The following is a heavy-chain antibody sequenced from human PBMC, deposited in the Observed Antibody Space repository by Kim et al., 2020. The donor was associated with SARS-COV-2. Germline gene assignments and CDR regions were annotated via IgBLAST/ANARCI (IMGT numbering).Heavy chain of an antibody. CDR2: INPSGGST. CDR1: GYTFTSYY. D-gene: IGHD2-15*01. J-gene: IGHJ4*02. CDR3: ARVSCNGSGGSCHTAGIDY. Sequence: ASVKVSCKASGYTFTSYYMHWVRQAPGQGLEWMGIINPSGGSTSYAQKFQGRVTMTRDTSTSTVYMELSSLRSEDTAVYYCARVSCNGSGGSCHTAGIDYWGQGTLVTVSS. V-gene: IGHV1-46*01.